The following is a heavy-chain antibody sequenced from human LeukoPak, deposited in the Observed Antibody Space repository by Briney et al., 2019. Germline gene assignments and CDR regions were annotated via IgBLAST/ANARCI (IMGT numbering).Heavy chain of an antibody. CDR2: IYRDDTT. CDR1: GFTVSTNY. J-gene: IGHJ4*02. Sequence: GGSLRLSCAASGFTVSTNYMSWVRQAPGKGLEWVSVIYRDDTTYYADSVKGRFTISRDNSKNTLYLQMSSLRAENTAVYYCARAAYDSGSYIVNHDYWGQGTLVTVSS. CDR3: ARAAYDSGSYIVNHDY. D-gene: IGHD3-22*01. V-gene: IGHV3-53*01.